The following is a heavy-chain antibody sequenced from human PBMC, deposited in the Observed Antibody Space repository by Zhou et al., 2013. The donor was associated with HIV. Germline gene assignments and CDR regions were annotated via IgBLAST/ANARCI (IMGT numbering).Heavy chain of an antibody. V-gene: IGHV1-18*04. D-gene: IGHD3-16*01. CDR1: GYTFTGFG. CDR3: AIDRVLTQRLDNALAI. CDR2: ISSYRGYT. J-gene: IGHJ3*02. Sequence: QVQLVQSGAEVKRPGASVKVSCKASGYTFTGFGISWVRQAPGQGLEWMGWISSYRGYTNYAQKLQGRVTVTTDTSSDTAYIEATSLTSDDTAVYYCAIDRVLTQRLDNALAIWGQGTLVSVSS.